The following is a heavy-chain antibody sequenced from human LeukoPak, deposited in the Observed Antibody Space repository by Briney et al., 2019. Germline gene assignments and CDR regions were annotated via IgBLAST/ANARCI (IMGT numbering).Heavy chain of an antibody. CDR2: FYYSGST. V-gene: IGHV4-31*03. CDR1: GGSISGYY. CDR3: ARVFKVAVAGIKADAFDI. Sequence: PSETLSLTCTDSGGSISGYYWSWIRQHPGKGLEWSGYFYYSGSTYYNPSLKSRVTISVDTSKNQFSLKLSCVTAADTAVYYCARVFKVAVAGIKADAFDIWGQGTMVTVSS. D-gene: IGHD6-19*01. J-gene: IGHJ3*02.